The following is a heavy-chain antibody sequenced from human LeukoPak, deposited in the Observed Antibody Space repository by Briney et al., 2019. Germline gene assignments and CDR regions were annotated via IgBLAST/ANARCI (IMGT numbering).Heavy chain of an antibody. D-gene: IGHD3-22*01. CDR2: INPNSGGT. CDR3: ARDNYSSGYYYYQ. V-gene: IGHV1-2*02. Sequence: ASVKVSCKASGYTFTGYYMHWVRQAPGQGLEWMGWINPNSGGTNYAQKFQGRVTMTRDTSISTAYMELSRLRSDDTAVYYCARDNYSSGYYYYQWGQGTLVTVSS. CDR1: GYTFTGYY. J-gene: IGHJ4*02.